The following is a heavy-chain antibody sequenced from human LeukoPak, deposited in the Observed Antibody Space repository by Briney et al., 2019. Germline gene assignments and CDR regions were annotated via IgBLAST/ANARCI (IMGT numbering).Heavy chain of an antibody. D-gene: IGHD2-2*01. CDR2: ISGSGGST. CDR3: AKELVSNIVVVPAAMRGYYYYYMDV. CDR1: GFTFSSYG. J-gene: IGHJ6*03. Sequence: PGGSLRLSCAASGFTFSSYGMSWVRQAPGKGLEWVSAISGSGGSTYYADSVKGRFTISRDNSKNTLYLQMNSLRAEDTAVYYCAKELVSNIVVVPAAMRGYYYYYMDVWGKGTTVTISS. V-gene: IGHV3-23*01.